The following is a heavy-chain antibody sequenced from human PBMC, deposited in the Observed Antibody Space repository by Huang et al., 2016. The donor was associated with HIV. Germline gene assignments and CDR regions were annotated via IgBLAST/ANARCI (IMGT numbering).Heavy chain of an antibody. V-gene: IGHV3-30*03. CDR2: ISYDGNHK. Sequence: QVQLVEYGGGVVQPGRSLRLSCATSGFTFSNYGMHWVRQAPGKGLKGVAAISYDGNHKNYGDSMTCRLAISRDNCKKTLYLQMNSLRAEDTAVYFCARWEPTIEASSGYYYYMDVWGRGTTVTVSS. CDR1: GFTFSNYG. CDR3: ARWEPTIEASSGYYYYMDV. D-gene: IGHD1-26*01. J-gene: IGHJ6*03.